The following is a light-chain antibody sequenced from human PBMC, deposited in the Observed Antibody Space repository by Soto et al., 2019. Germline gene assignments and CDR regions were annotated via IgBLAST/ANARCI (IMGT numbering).Light chain of an antibody. CDR3: QQRSAWPFT. CDR1: QTVGKD. CDR2: DAS. J-gene: IGKJ4*01. Sequence: IVLTQSPATLSWSPGERASLSCRASQTVGKDLAWYQGRPGQAPRLLIFDASTRATGVPPRFSGSRSGSDFTLTISSLDPEDFALYYCQQRSAWPFTFGGGTSVLIK. V-gene: IGKV3-11*01.